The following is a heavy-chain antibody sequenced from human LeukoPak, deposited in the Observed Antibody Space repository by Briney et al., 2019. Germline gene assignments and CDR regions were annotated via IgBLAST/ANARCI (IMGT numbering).Heavy chain of an antibody. CDR1: GGSISSYY. V-gene: IGHV4-59*01. CDR2: LYFSGST. J-gene: IGHJ6*02. D-gene: IGHD3-10*01. CDR3: ARDTFSLSMVRGVYYYGMDV. Sequence: SETLSLTCTVSGGSISSYYWSWIRQPPGKGLEWIGYLYFSGSTNYNPSLKSRVTISVDTSKNKFSLKLRSVIAAGTAVYYCARDTFSLSMVRGVYYYGMDVWGQGTTVTVSS.